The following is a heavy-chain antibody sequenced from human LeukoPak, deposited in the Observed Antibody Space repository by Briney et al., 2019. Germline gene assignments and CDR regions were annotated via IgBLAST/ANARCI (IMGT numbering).Heavy chain of an antibody. CDR3: ARDFYSSSWYRVDGQTDAFDI. D-gene: IGHD6-13*01. CDR2: INPSGGST. V-gene: IGHV1-46*01. CDR1: GYTFTSYY. J-gene: IGHJ3*02. Sequence: GASVKVSCKASGYTFTSYYMHWVRQAPGQGLEWMGIINPSGGSTSYAQKFQGRVTMTRDTSTSTVYMELSSLRSEDTAVYYCARDFYSSSWYRVDGQTDAFDIWGQGTMVTVSS.